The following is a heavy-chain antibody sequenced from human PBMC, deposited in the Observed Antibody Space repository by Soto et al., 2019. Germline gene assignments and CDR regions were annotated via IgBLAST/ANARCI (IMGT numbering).Heavy chain of an antibody. CDR3: ARGARDGFDI. CDR1: GGSISSYY. CDR2: IYYSGST. J-gene: IGHJ3*02. V-gene: IGHV4-59*12. Sequence: PSETLSLSCTVSGGSISSYYWSWIRQPPGKGLEWIGYIYYSGSTNCNPSLKSRVTISVDTSNNQFSLKVSSVTAADTAVYYCARGARDGFDIWGQGTMVPVSS.